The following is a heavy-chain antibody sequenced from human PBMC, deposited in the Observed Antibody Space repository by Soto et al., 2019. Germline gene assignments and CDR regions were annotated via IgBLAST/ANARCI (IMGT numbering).Heavy chain of an antibody. V-gene: IGHV4-31*03. D-gene: IGHD3-10*01. J-gene: IGHJ5*02. Sequence: SETLSLTCTVSGGSIRSGTYYWSWIRQHPGKGLEWIGYIYHSGCTYYNPSPESRVTISLDTSKNHFSLKLSSVTAADTAVYYCATAYGSGYYYGVPSNWFDPWGQGTLVTVSS. CDR3: ATAYGSGYYYGVPSNWFDP. CDR2: IYHSGCT. CDR1: GGSIRSGTYY.